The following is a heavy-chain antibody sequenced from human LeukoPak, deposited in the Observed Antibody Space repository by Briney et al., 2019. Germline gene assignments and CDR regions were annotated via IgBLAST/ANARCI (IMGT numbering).Heavy chain of an antibody. CDR2: IYSSGST. CDR3: ARTRYDFWNGYSPYFGC. CDR1: GGSIGSYY. D-gene: IGHD3-3*01. V-gene: IGHV4-59*01. Sequence: PSETLSLTCTVSGGSIGSYYWSWIRQPPGKGLEWIGYIYSSGSTNYNPSLKSRVTISLDTSKNQFSLKLSFVTAADTAVYYCARTRYDFWNGYSPYFGCWGQGTLVTVSS. J-gene: IGHJ4*02.